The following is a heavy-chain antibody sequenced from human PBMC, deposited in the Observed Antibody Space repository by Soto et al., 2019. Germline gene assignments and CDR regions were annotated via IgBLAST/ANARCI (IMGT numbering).Heavy chain of an antibody. CDR2: IDPSDSYT. J-gene: IGHJ5*01. CDR1: GYNFSAFW. Sequence: PGESLKISCNTSGYNFSAFWIHWVRQMPGKGLEWLGKIDPSDSYTNYSPSFEGHITISTDNSIATAYLQWGSLRASDTALYFCARVYKNWFDSWAQGTMVTVSS. CDR3: ARVYKNWFDS. V-gene: IGHV5-10-1*01. D-gene: IGHD1-1*01.